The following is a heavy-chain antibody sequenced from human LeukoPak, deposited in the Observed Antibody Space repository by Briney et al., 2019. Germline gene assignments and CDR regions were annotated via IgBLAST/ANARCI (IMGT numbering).Heavy chain of an antibody. J-gene: IGHJ5*02. V-gene: IGHV5-51*01. D-gene: IGHD2-2*03. Sequence: GESLKISCKGSGYTFTSYWIGWVRQMPGKGLEWMGIIYPGDSDTRYSPSFQGQVTISADKALRTAYLQWSSLKASDPAMYYCARLGSGYCSSTSCYRGWFDPWGQGTLVTVSS. CDR3: ARLGSGYCSSTSCYRGWFDP. CDR2: IYPGDSDT. CDR1: GYTFTSYW.